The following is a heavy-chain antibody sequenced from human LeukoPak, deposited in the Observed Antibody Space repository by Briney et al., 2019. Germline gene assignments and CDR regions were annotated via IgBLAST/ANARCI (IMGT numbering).Heavy chain of an antibody. CDR2: IFPGDSDT. CDR1: GDSFSSYW. V-gene: IGHV5-51*01. Sequence: GESLKISCEVSGDSFSSYWIAWGRQKPGKGLEWMGIIFPGDSDTRYSPSFQGQVTIPDDKSINTAYLRWSSLKASDAAVYYCGRHVQRPHGYFDHWGEGTLVTVSS. CDR3: GRHVQRPHGYFDH. D-gene: IGHD1-1*01. J-gene: IGHJ4*02.